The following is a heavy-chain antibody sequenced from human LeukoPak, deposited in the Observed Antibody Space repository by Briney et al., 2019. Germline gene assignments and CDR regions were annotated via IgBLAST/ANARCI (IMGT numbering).Heavy chain of an antibody. CDR1: GFTFSDYY. CDR2: ISYDGSNK. J-gene: IGHJ3*02. V-gene: IGHV3-30*18. CDR3: AKVVRGAGAFDI. Sequence: PGGSLRLSCAVSGFTFSDYYMSWIRQAPGKGLEWVAVISYDGSNKYYADSVKGRFTISRDNSKNTLYLQMNSLRAEDTAVYYCAKVVRGAGAFDIWGQGTMVTVSS. D-gene: IGHD3-10*01.